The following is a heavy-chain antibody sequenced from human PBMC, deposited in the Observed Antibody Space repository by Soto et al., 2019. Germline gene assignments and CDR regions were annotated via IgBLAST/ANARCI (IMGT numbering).Heavy chain of an antibody. CDR3: ARGDYYDPDGPPDY. CDR1: GYTFTSYG. D-gene: IGHD3-22*01. J-gene: IGHJ4*02. V-gene: IGHV1-18*01. CDR2: ISAYNGNT. Sequence: ASVKVSCKASGYTFTSYGISWVRQAPGQGLEWMGWISAYNGNTNYAQKLQGRVTMTTDTSKSKAYMELRSPRSDDKAAYYCARGDYYDPDGPPDYSGQGILVTVSS.